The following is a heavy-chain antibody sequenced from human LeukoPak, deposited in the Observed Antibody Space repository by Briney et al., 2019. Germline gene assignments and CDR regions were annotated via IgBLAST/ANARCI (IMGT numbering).Heavy chain of an antibody. D-gene: IGHD2-2*01. V-gene: IGHV4-34*01. CDR3: ARASCSSTSCYGRNDAFDI. CDR1: GGSFSGYY. J-gene: IGHJ3*02. CDR2: INHSGST. Sequence: SETLSLTCAVYGGSFSGYYWSWIRQPPGKGLEWIGEINHSGSTNYNPSLKSRVTISVDTSKNQFSLKLSSVTAADTAVYYCARASCSSTSCYGRNDAFDIWGQGTMVTVSS.